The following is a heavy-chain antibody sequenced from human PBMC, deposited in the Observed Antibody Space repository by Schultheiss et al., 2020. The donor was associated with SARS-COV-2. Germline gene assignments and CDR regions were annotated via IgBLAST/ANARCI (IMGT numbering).Heavy chain of an antibody. V-gene: IGHV3-21*01. CDR2: ISSSSSYI. CDR3: ARVVRTEVVRARDTIAQPFDY. Sequence: GGSLRLSCAASGFTFSGSAMHWVRQAPGKGLEWVSSISSSSSYIYYADSVKGRFTISRDNAKNSLYLQMNSLRAEDTAVYYCARVVRTEVVRARDTIAQPFDYWGQGTLVTVSS. J-gene: IGHJ4*02. CDR1: GFTFSGSA. D-gene: IGHD5-18*01.